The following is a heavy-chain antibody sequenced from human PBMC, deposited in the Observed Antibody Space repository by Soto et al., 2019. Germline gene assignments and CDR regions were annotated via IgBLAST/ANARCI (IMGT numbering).Heavy chain of an antibody. V-gene: IGHV3-74*01. CDR1: GGTLDTYW. CDR3: ARLSGDHSAFFSYGMDA. CDR2: INSDGTIS. D-gene: IGHD2-21*01. J-gene: IGHJ6*02. Sequence: PXGALILSGAAAGGTLDTYWMNWVRQAPGRGPEWLSGINSDGTISSYADSVKGRFTISRDNARKTLSLQMNSLRADDTAVYYCARLSGDHSAFFSYGMDAWRQGPTVTVSS.